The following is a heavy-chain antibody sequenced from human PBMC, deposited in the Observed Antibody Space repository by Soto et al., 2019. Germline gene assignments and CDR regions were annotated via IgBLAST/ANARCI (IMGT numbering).Heavy chain of an antibody. CDR3: ASQRGYSGYDSDY. Sequence: GASVKVSCKASGGTFSSYTISWVRQAPGQGLEWMGRIIPILGIANYAQKFQGRVTITADKSTSTAYMELSSLRSEDTAVYYCASQRGYSGYDSDYWGQGTLVTVSS. D-gene: IGHD5-12*01. V-gene: IGHV1-69*02. CDR1: GGTFSSYT. J-gene: IGHJ4*02. CDR2: IIPILGIA.